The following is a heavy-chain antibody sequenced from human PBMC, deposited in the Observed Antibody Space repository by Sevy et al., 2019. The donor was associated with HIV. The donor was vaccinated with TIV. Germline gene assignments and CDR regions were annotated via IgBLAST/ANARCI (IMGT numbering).Heavy chain of an antibody. V-gene: IGHV3-30*03. J-gene: IGHJ4*02. CDR2: ISYDGSNK. D-gene: IGHD2-15*01. Sequence: GGSLRLSCEASGFTFRTYGMHWVRQAPGKGLEWVAVISYDGSNKYYIDSVKGRFTISRDNSKDTLYLQMNSLRAEDTDFYYCVSEVSKHCSESNSALSDYWGQGTLVTVSS. CDR3: VSEVSKHCSESNSALSDY. CDR1: GFTFRTYG.